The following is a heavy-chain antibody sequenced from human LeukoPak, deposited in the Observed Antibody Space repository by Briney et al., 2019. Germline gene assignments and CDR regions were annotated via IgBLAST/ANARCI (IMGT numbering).Heavy chain of an antibody. Sequence: PSETLSLTCAVSGCSISSGYYWVWIRQPPGKGLEWTGTIYHSGSTYYNPSLKSRVTISVDTSKNQFSLKLSSVTAADTAVYYCARSIAVVGTFYFDYWGQGTLVTVSS. D-gene: IGHD6-19*01. J-gene: IGHJ4*02. CDR1: GCSISSGYY. V-gene: IGHV4-38-2*01. CDR3: ARSIAVVGTFYFDY. CDR2: IYHSGST.